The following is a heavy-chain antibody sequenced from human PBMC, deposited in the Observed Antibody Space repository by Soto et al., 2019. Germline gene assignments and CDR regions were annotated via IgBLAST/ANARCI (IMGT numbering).Heavy chain of an antibody. CDR1: GFTFGGSA. J-gene: IGHJ4*02. CDR2: IRSKTNSYAT. V-gene: IGHV3-73*01. D-gene: IGHD6-19*01. Sequence: SLRLSCAASGFTFGGSAMHWVRQASGKGLEWVGHIRSKTNSYATAYAESVKGRFTISRDDSMNTAYLQMNSLKTEDTAVYFCTRQTDAVQWLVVPTDYNFDYWGQGTLVTVSS. CDR3: TRQTDAVQWLVVPTDYNFDY.